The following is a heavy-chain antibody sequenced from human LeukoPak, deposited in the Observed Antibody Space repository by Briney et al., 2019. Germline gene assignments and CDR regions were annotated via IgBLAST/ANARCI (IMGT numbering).Heavy chain of an antibody. V-gene: IGHV1-69*13. CDR2: IIPIFGTT. D-gene: IGHD3-22*01. J-gene: IGHJ4*02. CDR1: GGTFSSYA. Sequence: SVKVSCKASGGTFSSYAISWVRQAPGQGLEWMGGIIPIFGTTNYAQKFQGRVTITADESTSTAYMELSSLRSEDTAVYYCARNLYYYDSSGYYYFDYWGQGTLVTVSS. CDR3: ARNLYYYDSSGYYYFDY.